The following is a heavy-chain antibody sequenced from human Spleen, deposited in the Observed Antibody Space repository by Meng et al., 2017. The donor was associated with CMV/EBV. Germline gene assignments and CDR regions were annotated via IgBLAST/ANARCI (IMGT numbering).Heavy chain of an antibody. Sequence: SETLSLTCTVSRGSISNYYWSWIRQPPGKGLEWIGYISYSGSTNYNPSLKSRVTISVDTSKNQFSLKLSSVTAADTAVYYCARDKSVRDFWTPRGYYYGIDVWGQGTTVTVSS. J-gene: IGHJ6*02. V-gene: IGHV4-59*01. CDR3: ARDKSVRDFWTPRGYYYGIDV. D-gene: IGHD3/OR15-3a*01. CDR2: ISYSGST. CDR1: RGSISNYY.